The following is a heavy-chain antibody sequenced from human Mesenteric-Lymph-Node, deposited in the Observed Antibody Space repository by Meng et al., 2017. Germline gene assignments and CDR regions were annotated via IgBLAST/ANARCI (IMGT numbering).Heavy chain of an antibody. CDR3: ASGRKYCSSTSCYGQFDY. J-gene: IGHJ4*02. D-gene: IGHD2-2*01. V-gene: IGHV4-4*02. CDR2: IYHSGST. CDR1: GGSISSSNW. Sequence: VALQESGPGLVKPSGTLSLTCAVSGGSISSSNWWSWVRQPPGKGLEWIGEIYHSGSTNYNPSLKSRVTISVDKSKNQFSLKLSSVTAADTAVYYCASGRKYCSSTSCYGQFDYWGQGTLVTVSS.